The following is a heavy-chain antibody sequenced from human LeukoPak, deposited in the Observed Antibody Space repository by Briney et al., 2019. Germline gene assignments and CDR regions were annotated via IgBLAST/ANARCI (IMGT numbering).Heavy chain of an antibody. Sequence: PGESLRLSCTASGFSGRTHWMGWVRQAPGKGLEWVANIRPDGGERYYGDSLKGRFTISRDNDKNSLYLQMNFLRADDTAIYYCTRQGDWNFEFWGQGTLVTVSS. J-gene: IGHJ4*02. D-gene: IGHD3/OR15-3a*01. CDR1: GFSGRTHW. CDR3: TRQGDWNFEF. V-gene: IGHV3-7*03. CDR2: IRPDGGER.